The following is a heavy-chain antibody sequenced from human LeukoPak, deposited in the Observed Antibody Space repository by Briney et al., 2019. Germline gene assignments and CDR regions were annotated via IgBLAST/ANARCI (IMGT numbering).Heavy chain of an antibody. CDR1: GGSISSYY. CDR2: IYYSGST. CDR3: ARVTGYMIENYFDY. J-gene: IGHJ4*02. Sequence: SETLSLTCTVSGGSISSYYWSWIRQPPGKGLEWIGYIYYSGSTNYNPSLKSRVTISVDTSKNQFSLRLSSVTAADTAVYYCARVTGYMIENYFDYWGQGTLVTVSS. V-gene: IGHV4-59*01. D-gene: IGHD3-22*01.